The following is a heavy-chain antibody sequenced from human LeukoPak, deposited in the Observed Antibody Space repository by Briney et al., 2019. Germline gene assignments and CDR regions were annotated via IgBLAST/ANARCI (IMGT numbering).Heavy chain of an antibody. Sequence: SEPLSLPCTVSGGSISSSSYYWGWIRQPPGKGLEWIGSIYYSGSTSYNPSLKSRVTISVETSKNQFSLKLSSVTAADTAVYYCARQYGDYVFGAFDIWGQGTMVTVSS. CDR1: GGSISSSSYY. CDR2: IYYSGST. D-gene: IGHD4-17*01. J-gene: IGHJ3*02. V-gene: IGHV4-39*01. CDR3: ARQYGDYVFGAFDI.